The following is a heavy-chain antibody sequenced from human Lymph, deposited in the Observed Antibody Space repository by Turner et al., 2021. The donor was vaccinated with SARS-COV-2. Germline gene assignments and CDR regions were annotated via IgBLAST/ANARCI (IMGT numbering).Heavy chain of an antibody. CDR1: GFTFSSYS. V-gene: IGHV3-21*01. CDR2: ISGSSSYI. J-gene: IGHJ4*02. Sequence: DVPLVNCGGGLVKPGGSLRLSCAASGFTFSSYSMNWVRQAPGKGLEWVSFISGSSSYIYYADSVKGRFTSSGDNAKNSLELQMNSLRAEDTAVYYCARGGHPPWQWFGLWNLDYWGQGTLVTVSS. D-gene: IGHD3-10*01. CDR3: ARGGHPPWQWFGLWNLDY.